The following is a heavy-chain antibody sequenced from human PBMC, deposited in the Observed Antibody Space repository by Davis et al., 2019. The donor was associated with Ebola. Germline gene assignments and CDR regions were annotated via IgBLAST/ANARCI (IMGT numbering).Heavy chain of an antibody. J-gene: IGHJ6*03. CDR3: ARAPRVVVPAARREHYYYYMDV. Sequence: GESLKISCAASGFTFSSYSMKWVRQAPGKGLEWVSSFSRSSSYIYYADSVKGRFTISRDNAKNSLYLQMNSLRAEDTAVYYCARAPRVVVPAARREHYYYYMDVWGKGTTVTVSS. D-gene: IGHD2-2*01. CDR2: FSRSSSYI. CDR1: GFTFSSYS. V-gene: IGHV3-21*01.